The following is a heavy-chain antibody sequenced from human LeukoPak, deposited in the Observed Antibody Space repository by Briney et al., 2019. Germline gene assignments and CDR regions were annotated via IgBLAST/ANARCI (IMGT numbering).Heavy chain of an antibody. D-gene: IGHD3-22*01. V-gene: IGHV1-2*02. CDR2: INPNSGGT. CDR1: GYTFTGYY. CDR3: ARGYYDSSDYEYFQH. J-gene: IGHJ1*01. Sequence: ASVKVSCKASGYTFTGYYMHWVRQAPGQGLEWMGWINPNSGGTNYAQKFQGRVTMTRDTSIITAYMVLSRLRSDDTAVYFCARGYYDSSDYEYFQHWGQGTLVTVSS.